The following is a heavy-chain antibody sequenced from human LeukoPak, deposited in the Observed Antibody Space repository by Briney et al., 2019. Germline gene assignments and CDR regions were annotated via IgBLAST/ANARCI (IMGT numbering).Heavy chain of an antibody. J-gene: IGHJ3*02. CDR2: IYYSGST. V-gene: IGHV4-39*07. Sequence: SETLSLTCTVSGGSISSSSYYWGWIRQPPGKGLEWIGSIYYSGSTYYNPSLKSRVTISVDTSKNQFSLKLSSVTAADTAVYYCARELAYYDFWSGYRNDAFDIWGQGTMVTVSS. CDR3: ARELAYYDFWSGYRNDAFDI. D-gene: IGHD3-3*01. CDR1: GGSISSSSYY.